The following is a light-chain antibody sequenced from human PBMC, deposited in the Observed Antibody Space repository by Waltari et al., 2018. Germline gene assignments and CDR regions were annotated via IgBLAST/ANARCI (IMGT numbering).Light chain of an antibody. Sequence: DIVMTQSPLSLPVTPGEPASISCRSSQSLLHSNGYNYLDWYLQKPGQSPKPLIYLVSHRASGVPDRFSGSGSGTDFTLKISRVEAEDVGVYYCILALQTPRAITFGQGTRLEIK. CDR2: LVS. V-gene: IGKV2-28*01. J-gene: IGKJ5*01. CDR1: QSLLHSNGYNY. CDR3: ILALQTPRAIT.